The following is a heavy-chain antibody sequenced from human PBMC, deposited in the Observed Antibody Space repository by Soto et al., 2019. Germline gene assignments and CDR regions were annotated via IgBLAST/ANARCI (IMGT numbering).Heavy chain of an antibody. D-gene: IGHD6-13*01. Sequence: PSETLSLTCTVSGGSISSGGYYWSWIRQHPGKGLERIGYIYYSGSTYYNPSLKSRVTISVDTSKNQFSLKLSSLTAARTAVFYCARATSIAAGFGPWGQGTLVTVSS. J-gene: IGHJ5*02. V-gene: IGHV4-31*03. CDR3: ARATSIAAGFGP. CDR1: GGSISSGGYY. CDR2: IYYSGST.